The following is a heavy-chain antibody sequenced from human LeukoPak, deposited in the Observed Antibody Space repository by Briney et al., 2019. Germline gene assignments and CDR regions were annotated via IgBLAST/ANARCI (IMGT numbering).Heavy chain of an antibody. CDR3: GTAPYYYYGMDV. V-gene: IGHV3-30*03. CDR2: ISYDGSNK. CDR1: GFTFSSYG. J-gene: IGHJ6*02. Sequence: GGSLRLSCAASGFTFSSYGMHWVRQAPGKGLEWVAVISYDGSNKYYADSVKGRFTISRDNSKNTLYLQMNSLRAEDTAVYYCGTAPYYYYGMDVWGQGTTVTVSS.